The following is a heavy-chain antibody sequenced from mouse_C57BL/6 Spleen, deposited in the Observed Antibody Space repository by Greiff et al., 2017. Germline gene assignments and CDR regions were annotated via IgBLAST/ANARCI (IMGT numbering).Heavy chain of an antibody. CDR3: ARPYYDGAWFAY. J-gene: IGHJ3*01. CDR2: INPSTGGT. Sequence: VQLKESGPELVKPGASVKISCKASGYSFTGYYMNWVKQSPEKSLEWIGEINPSTGGTTYNQKFKAKATLTVDKSSSTAYMQLKSLTSEDSAVYYCARPYYDGAWFAYWGQGTLVTVSA. D-gene: IGHD1-1*01. CDR1: GYSFTGYY. V-gene: IGHV1-42*01.